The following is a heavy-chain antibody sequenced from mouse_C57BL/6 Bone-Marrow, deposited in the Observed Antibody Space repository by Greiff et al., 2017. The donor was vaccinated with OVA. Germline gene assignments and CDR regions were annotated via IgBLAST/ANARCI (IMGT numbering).Heavy chain of an antibody. CDR1: GFNIKDDY. V-gene: IGHV14-4*01. CDR3: TPVYYYVSSSWFAY. D-gene: IGHD1-1*01. CDR2: IDPENGDT. J-gene: IGHJ3*01. Sequence: VQLQQSGAELVRPGASVKLSCTASGFNIKDDYMHWVKQRPEQGLEWIGWIDPENGDTEYASKFQGKATITADTSSHTAYLQLSSLTSEDTAVYYCTPVYYYVSSSWFAYWGQGTLVTVSA.